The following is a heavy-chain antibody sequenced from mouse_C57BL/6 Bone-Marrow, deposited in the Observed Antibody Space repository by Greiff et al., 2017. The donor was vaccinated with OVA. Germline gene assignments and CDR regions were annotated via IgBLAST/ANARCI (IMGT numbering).Heavy chain of an antibody. CDR2: IYPRSGNT. CDR1: GYTFTSYG. J-gene: IGHJ1*03. CDR3: ARDYYGSPYYCYIDV. D-gene: IGHD1-1*01. Sequence: QVQLKQSGAELARPGASVKLSCKASGYTFTSYGISWVKQRTGQGLEWIGEIYPRSGNTYYNEKFKGKATLTADKSSSTAYMELRSLTSEDSAVYFCARDYYGSPYYCYIDVWGTGTTVTVSS. V-gene: IGHV1-81*01.